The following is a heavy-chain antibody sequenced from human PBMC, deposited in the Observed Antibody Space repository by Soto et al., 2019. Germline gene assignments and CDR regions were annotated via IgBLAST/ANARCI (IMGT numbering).Heavy chain of an antibody. Sequence: ASVKVSCKASGYTFTSYAMHWVRQAPGQRLEWMGWINAGNGNTKYSQKFQGRVTITRDTSASTAYMELSSLRSEDTAVYYCARGHSPITIFGVVIHNWFDPWGQGTLVTVSS. CDR1: GYTFTSYA. CDR3: ARGHSPITIFGVVIHNWFDP. J-gene: IGHJ5*02. D-gene: IGHD3-3*01. V-gene: IGHV1-3*01. CDR2: INAGNGNT.